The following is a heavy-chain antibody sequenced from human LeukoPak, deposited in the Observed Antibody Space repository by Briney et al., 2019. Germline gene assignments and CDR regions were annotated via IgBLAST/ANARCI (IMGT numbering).Heavy chain of an antibody. Sequence: SETLSLTCAVYGGSLSSYYWSWIRQPPGKGLEWIGEIHHSGSTNYNPSLKSRVTISVDTSKNQFSLKLSSVTAADTAVYYCASGVGFWSGYWGYWGQGTLVTVSS. D-gene: IGHD3-3*01. CDR1: GGSLSSYY. V-gene: IGHV4-34*01. CDR2: IHHSGST. CDR3: ASGVGFWSGYWGY. J-gene: IGHJ4*02.